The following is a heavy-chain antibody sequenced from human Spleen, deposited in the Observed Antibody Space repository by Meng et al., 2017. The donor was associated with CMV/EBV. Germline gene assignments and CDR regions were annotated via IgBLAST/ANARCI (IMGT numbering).Heavy chain of an antibody. J-gene: IGHJ4*02. Sequence: GESLKISCAASGFTFSDHYMGWIRQAPGKGLEWVSYISSSSSTIYYADSVKGRFTISRDNAKNSLYLQMNSLRAEDTAVYYCARAPGRYCTSISCYYFDYWGQGTLVTVSS. CDR2: ISSSSSTI. V-gene: IGHV3-11*04. CDR3: ARAPGRYCTSISCYYFDY. D-gene: IGHD2-2*01. CDR1: GFTFSDHY.